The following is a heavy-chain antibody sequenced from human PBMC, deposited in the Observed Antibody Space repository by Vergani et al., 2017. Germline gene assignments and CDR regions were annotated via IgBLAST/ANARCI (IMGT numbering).Heavy chain of an antibody. Sequence: QVQLVESGGGVVQPGRSLRVSCAASGFTFSNYGMHWARQAPGKGLEWVANIWNDGRKTNYADSVKGRFTISRDNSKNTLYLQMNSLRAEDTAVYYCAKGYCSGGSCYIWYFDYWGQGTLVTVSS. CDR3: AKGYCSGGSCYIWYFDY. CDR1: GFTFSNYG. CDR2: IWNDGRKT. V-gene: IGHV3-33*03. J-gene: IGHJ4*02. D-gene: IGHD2-15*01.